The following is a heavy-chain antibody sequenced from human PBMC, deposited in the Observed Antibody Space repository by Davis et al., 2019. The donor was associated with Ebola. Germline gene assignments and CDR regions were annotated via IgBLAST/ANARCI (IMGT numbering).Heavy chain of an antibody. CDR1: GGTFRSYA. V-gene: IGHV1-69*13. J-gene: IGHJ4*02. Sequence: SVKVSCKASGGTFRSYAISWVRQAPGQGLEWMGGIIPIFGTANYAQKFQGRVTITADESTSTAYMELSSLRSEDTAVYYCARDGNGAGILEWLFFDYWGQGTLVTVSS. D-gene: IGHD3-3*01. CDR3: ARDGNGAGILEWLFFDY. CDR2: IIPIFGTA.